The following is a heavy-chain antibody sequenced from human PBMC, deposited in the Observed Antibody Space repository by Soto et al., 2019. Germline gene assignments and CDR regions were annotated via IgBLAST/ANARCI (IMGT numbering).Heavy chain of an antibody. J-gene: IGHJ6*02. CDR2: IYYSGST. D-gene: IGHD3-9*01. CDR3: ARHDEILTGYSRYYYYGMDV. CDR1: GGSISSSSYY. V-gene: IGHV4-39*01. Sequence: QLQLQESGPGLVKPSETLSLTCTVSGGSISSSSYYWGWIRQPPGKGLEWIGRIYYSGSTYYNPSPKSRVTISVNTSKNPFCRRLRSVTAEDTAVYYCARHDEILTGYSRYYYYGMDVWGQGTTVTVSS.